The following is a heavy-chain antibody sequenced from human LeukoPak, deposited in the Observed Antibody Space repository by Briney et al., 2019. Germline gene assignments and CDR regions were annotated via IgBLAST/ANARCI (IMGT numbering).Heavy chain of an antibody. CDR1: GYTFTGYY. D-gene: IGHD3-22*01. CDR2: IIPIFGTA. Sequence: SVKVSCKASGYTFTGYYMHWVRQAPGQGLEWMGGIIPIFGTANYAQKFQGRVTITADESTSTAYMELSSLRSEDTAVYYCARAPYYYDSSGYYYFDYWGQGTLVTVSS. V-gene: IGHV1-69*13. CDR3: ARAPYYYDSSGYYYFDY. J-gene: IGHJ4*02.